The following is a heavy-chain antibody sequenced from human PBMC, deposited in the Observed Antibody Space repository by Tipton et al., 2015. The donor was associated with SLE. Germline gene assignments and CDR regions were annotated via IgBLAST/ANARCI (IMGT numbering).Heavy chain of an antibody. CDR3: AKGWGVYDPSDS. Sequence: TLSLTCAVSDYPISDYNWWGWIRQPPGKGLEWIGYIHYSGKINYNPSLKSRVTISLDTSKKQFSLKLSSVTAADTAVYYCAKGWGVYDPSDSWGQGTLVTVSS. D-gene: IGHD5/OR15-5a*01. V-gene: IGHV4-28*05. CDR1: DYPISDYNW. J-gene: IGHJ4*02. CDR2: IHYSGKI.